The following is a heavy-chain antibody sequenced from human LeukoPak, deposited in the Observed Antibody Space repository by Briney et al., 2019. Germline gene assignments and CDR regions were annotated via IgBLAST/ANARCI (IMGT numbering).Heavy chain of an antibody. CDR3: ASSTVTFYYYYMDV. V-gene: IGHV3-21*01. Sequence: GGSLRLSCAASGFTFSSYSMNWVRQAPGKGLEWVSSISSSSSYIYYADLVKGRFTISRDNAKNSLYLQMNSLRAEDTAVYYCASSTVTFYYYYMDVWGKGTTVTVSS. CDR1: GFTFSSYS. CDR2: ISSSSSYI. J-gene: IGHJ6*03. D-gene: IGHD4-17*01.